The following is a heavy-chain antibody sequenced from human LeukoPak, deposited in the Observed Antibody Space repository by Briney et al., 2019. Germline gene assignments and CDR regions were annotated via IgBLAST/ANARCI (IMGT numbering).Heavy chain of an antibody. V-gene: IGHV4-39*07. CDR1: GDSTSSDRYY. CDR3: ARVPSSMVRGVIDY. D-gene: IGHD3-10*01. J-gene: IGHJ4*02. CDR2: IYYSGST. Sequence: SETLSLTCTVSGDSTSSDRYYGGWVRQPPGKGLEWIGNIYYSGSTYYNPSLKSRVTISVDTSKNQFSLKLSSVTAADTAVYYCARVPSSMVRGVIDYWGQGTLVTVSS.